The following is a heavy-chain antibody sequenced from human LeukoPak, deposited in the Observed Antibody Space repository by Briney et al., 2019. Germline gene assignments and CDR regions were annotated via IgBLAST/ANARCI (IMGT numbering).Heavy chain of an antibody. CDR2: ISPDGSDT. J-gene: IGHJ4*02. V-gene: IGHV5-51*01. CDR3: ARLTSSWSFDY. CDR1: GYSFTNYW. D-gene: IGHD6-13*01. Sequence: GESLKISCKGSGYSFTNYWIGWVRQMPGKGLEWMGIISPDGSDTRYSQSFQGQVTISADKSITTTYLQWSSLKASDTAMYYCARLTSSWSFDYWGQGTLVTVSS.